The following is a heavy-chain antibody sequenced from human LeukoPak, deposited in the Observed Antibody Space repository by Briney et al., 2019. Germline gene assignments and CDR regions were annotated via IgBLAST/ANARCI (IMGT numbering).Heavy chain of an antibody. CDR3: AKDRVWYSSSWLIDY. D-gene: IGHD6-13*01. V-gene: IGHV3-23*01. CDR1: GFTFSSYA. CDR2: ISGSGGST. Sequence: GGSLRLSCAASGFTFSSYAMSWVRQAPGKGLEWVSAISGSGGSTYYADSVKGRFTISRDNSKNTLYLQMNSLRAEDTAVYYCAKDRVWYSSSWLIDYWGQGTLVTVSS. J-gene: IGHJ4*02.